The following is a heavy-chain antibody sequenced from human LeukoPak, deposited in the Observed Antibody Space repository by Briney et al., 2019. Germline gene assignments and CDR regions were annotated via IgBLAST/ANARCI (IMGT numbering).Heavy chain of an antibody. CDR3: AGYGDYGLDY. V-gene: IGHV1-2*02. CDR2: INPNSGGT. Sequence: ASVTVSFMASGYTFTDYYMHWVRQAPGQGLEWMGWINPNSGGTNYAQKFQGRVTMNRDTSISTAYMELSRLRSDDTAVYYCAGYGDYGLDYWGQGTLVTVSS. CDR1: GYTFTDYY. J-gene: IGHJ4*02. D-gene: IGHD4-17*01.